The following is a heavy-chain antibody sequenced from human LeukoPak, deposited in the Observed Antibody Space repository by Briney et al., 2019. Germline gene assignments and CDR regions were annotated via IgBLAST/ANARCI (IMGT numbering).Heavy chain of an antibody. CDR2: ISYDGSNK. CDR1: GFTFSSYA. J-gene: IGHJ4*02. D-gene: IGHD4-17*01. Sequence: GGSLRLSCAASGFTFSSYAMSWVRQAPGKGLEWVAVISYDGSNKYYADSVKGRFTISRDNSKNTLYLQMNSLRAEDTAVYYCARELGTVTARRFDYWGQGTLVTVSS. V-gene: IGHV3-30-3*01. CDR3: ARELGTVTARRFDY.